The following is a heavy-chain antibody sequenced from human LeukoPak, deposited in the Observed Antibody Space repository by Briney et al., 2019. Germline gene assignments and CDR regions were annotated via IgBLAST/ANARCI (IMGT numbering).Heavy chain of an antibody. CDR1: GYTFTSYY. D-gene: IGHD3-22*01. CDR3: ARSITMIVVVPYY. J-gene: IGHJ4*02. V-gene: IGHV1-46*01. CDR2: ISPSGGST. Sequence: GASVTVSCKASGYTFTSYYMHWVRQAPGQGLEWMGIISPSGGSTSYAQKFQGRVTMTRDTSTSTVYMELSSLRSEDTAVYYCARSITMIVVVPYYWGQGTLVTVSS.